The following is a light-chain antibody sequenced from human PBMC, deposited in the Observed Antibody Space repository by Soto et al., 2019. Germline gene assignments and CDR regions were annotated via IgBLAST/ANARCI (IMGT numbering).Light chain of an antibody. J-gene: IGLJ1*01. CDR1: SSNIESNT. CDR3: QSYDSSLTGSF. Sequence: QSVLTQPPSASGTPGQRVTISCSGSSSNIESNTVTWYQQLPGTAPKLVIYSNYDRPSGVPDRFSGSRSGSSASLAITGLQAEDEADYYCQSYDSSLTGSFFGTGTKLTVL. CDR2: SNY. V-gene: IGLV1-44*01.